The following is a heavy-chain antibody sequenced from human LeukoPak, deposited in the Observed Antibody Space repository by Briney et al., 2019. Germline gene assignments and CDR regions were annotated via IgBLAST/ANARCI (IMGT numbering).Heavy chain of an antibody. J-gene: IGHJ4*02. D-gene: IGHD3-3*01. CDR1: GFTVSSNY. Sequence: GGSLRLSCAASGFTVSSNYMSWVRQAPGKGLEWVSVIYSGGSTYYADSVKGRFTISRDNSKNTLYLQMNSLRPEDTAVYYCARDLRLITIFGVVSNWGQGTLVTVSS. CDR3: ARDLRLITIFGVVSN. V-gene: IGHV3-66*02. CDR2: IYSGGST.